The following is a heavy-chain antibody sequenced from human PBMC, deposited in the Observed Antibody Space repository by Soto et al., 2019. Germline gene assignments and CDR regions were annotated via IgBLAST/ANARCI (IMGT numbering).Heavy chain of an antibody. V-gene: IGHV2-5*02. Sequence: ITLKESGPTLVKPTQTLTLTCTFSGFSLSSTRMAVGWIRQPPGKALEGLVLIYWDDDNRYSPFLKSRLTITNDTSKNQVVLTMSNMDPVDTARYYCAHIVVAGLGYYFDYWGQGTLVTVSS. CDR2: IYWDDDN. CDR3: AHIVVAGLGYYFDY. J-gene: IGHJ4*02. CDR1: GFSLSSTRMA. D-gene: IGHD6-19*01.